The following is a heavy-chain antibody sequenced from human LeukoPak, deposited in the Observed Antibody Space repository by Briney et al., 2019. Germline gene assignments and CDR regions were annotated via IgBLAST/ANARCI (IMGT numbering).Heavy chain of an antibody. V-gene: IGHV3-49*03. CDR3: TRVGIQLWQIGGYYFDY. D-gene: IGHD5-18*01. CDR1: GYSISSGYY. Sequence: LSLTCTVSGYSISSGYYWGWIRQPPGKGLEWVGFIRSKAYGGTTEYAASVKGRFTISRDDSKSIAYLQMNSLKTEDTAVYYCTRVGIQLWQIGGYYFDYWGQGALVTVSS. CDR2: IRSKAYGGTT. J-gene: IGHJ4*02.